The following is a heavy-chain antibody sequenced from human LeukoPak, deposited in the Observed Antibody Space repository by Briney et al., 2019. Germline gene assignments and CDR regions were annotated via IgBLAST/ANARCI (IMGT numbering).Heavy chain of an antibody. CDR1: GDSVSSNSAA. D-gene: IGHD6-19*01. V-gene: IGHV6-1*01. CDR2: TYYRSKWYN. J-gene: IGHJ6*02. CDR3: ARQRGLRGGSGWYWYYYGMDV. Sequence: SQTLSLTCAISGDSVSSNSAAWNWIRQSPSRGLEWLGRTYYRSKWYNDYAVSVKSRITINPDTSKNQFSLQLNSVTPEDTAVYYCARQRGLRGGSGWYWYYYGMDVWGQGTTVTVSS.